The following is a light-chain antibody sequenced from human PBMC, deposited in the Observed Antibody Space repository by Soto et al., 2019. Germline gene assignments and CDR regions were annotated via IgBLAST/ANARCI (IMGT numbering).Light chain of an antibody. CDR1: QDIGTS. CDR2: DAS. Sequence: DILMTQSPYSLSAFVGERVTITCQASQDIGTSLNWYQQRPGEAPKFLIYDASRLEAGVPSRFSGSGSGTDFTFAISSLQPEDIATYYCQHGGTFGPGTKVDFK. V-gene: IGKV1-33*01. J-gene: IGKJ3*01. CDR3: QHGGT.